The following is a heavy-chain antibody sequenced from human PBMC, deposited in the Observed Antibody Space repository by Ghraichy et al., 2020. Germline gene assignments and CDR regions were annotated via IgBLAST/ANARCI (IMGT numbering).Heavy chain of an antibody. D-gene: IGHD6-19*01. J-gene: IGHJ4*02. CDR2: ISGSGGST. Sequence: GGSLRLSCAASGFTFSSYAMSWLRQAPGKGLEWISAISGSGGSTYYADSVKGRFTISRDNSKNTLYLQMNSLRAEDTAVYYCAKKGAWLVQGNFDYWGQGTLVTVSS. V-gene: IGHV3-23*01. CDR1: GFTFSSYA. CDR3: AKKGAWLVQGNFDY.